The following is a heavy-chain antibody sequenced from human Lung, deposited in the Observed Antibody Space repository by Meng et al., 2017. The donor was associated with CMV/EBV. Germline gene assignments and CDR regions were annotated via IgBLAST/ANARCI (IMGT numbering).Heavy chain of an antibody. CDR1: GFTLRDYW. CDR2: ISNDGSAS. D-gene: IGHD3-10*02. Sequence: PXAASGFTLRDYWMHWVRQVPGKGLVWVARISNDGSASSYAESVRGRFTITRDNAKRILYLEMHNLRDEDTALHYCVREKGVLNYFHVMDVWGQGXTVTVSS. J-gene: IGHJ6*01. V-gene: IGHV3-74*01. CDR3: VREKGVLNYFHVMDV.